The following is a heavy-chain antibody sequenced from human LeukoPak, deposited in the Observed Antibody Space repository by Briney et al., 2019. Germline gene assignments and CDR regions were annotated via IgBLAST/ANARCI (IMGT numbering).Heavy chain of an antibody. Sequence: PGGSLGLSCAASGFTFSRYSMNWVRQAPGKGLEWVSYISSSSSTIYYADSVKGRFTISRDNAKNSLYLQMNSLRAEDTAVYYCARDYSSSSWGLADYWGQGTLVTVSS. D-gene: IGHD6-6*01. J-gene: IGHJ4*02. CDR2: ISSSSSTI. CDR3: ARDYSSSSWGLADY. V-gene: IGHV3-48*04. CDR1: GFTFSRYS.